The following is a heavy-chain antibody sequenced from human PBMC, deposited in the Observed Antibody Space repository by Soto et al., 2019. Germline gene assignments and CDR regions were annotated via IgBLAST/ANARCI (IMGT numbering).Heavy chain of an antibody. J-gene: IGHJ4*02. Sequence: GGSLRLSCAASGFTFSSYWMSWVRQAPGKGLEWVANIKQDGSEKYYVDSVKGRFTISRDNAKNSLYQQMNSLRAKHTAAYYCARDGGVYYDFWSGYRPFEYCGRRTLVTVSA. D-gene: IGHD3-3*01. V-gene: IGHV3-7*01. CDR3: ARDGGVYYDFWSGYRPFEY. CDR1: GFTFSSYW. CDR2: IKQDGSEK.